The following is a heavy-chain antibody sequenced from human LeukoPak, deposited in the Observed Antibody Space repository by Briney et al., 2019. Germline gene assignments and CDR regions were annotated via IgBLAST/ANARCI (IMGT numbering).Heavy chain of an antibody. V-gene: IGHV1-69*05. J-gene: IGHJ4*02. CDR1: GGTFSSYA. D-gene: IGHD6-13*01. CDR3: ASPGYSSSWYPLGY. Sequence: GASVKVSCKASGGTFSSYAISWVRQAPGQGLEWMGGIIPIFGTANYAQKFQGRVTITTDESTSTAYMELSSLRSEDTAVYYCASPGYSSSWYPLGYWGQETLVTVSS. CDR2: IIPIFGTA.